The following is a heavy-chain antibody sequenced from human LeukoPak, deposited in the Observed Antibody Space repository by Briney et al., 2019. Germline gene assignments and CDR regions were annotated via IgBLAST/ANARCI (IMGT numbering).Heavy chain of an antibody. Sequence: GGSLRLSCAASRFTFSNYAMHWVRQAPGKGLEWVAVISYDGRNKYYADSVKGRFTISRDNSKNTLFLQMNSLRAEDTAMYYCTSGVAAAIPYYFDYWGQGTLVTVSS. V-gene: IGHV3-30*03. CDR3: TSGVAAAIPYYFDY. J-gene: IGHJ4*02. CDR1: RFTFSNYA. CDR2: ISYDGRNK. D-gene: IGHD2-2*01.